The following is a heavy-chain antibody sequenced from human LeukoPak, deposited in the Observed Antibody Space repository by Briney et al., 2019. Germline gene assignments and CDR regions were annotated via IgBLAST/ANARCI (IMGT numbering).Heavy chain of an antibody. Sequence: SETLSLTCTVSGDPVSRGSYYWSWIRQPPGKELEWIGYVYHTGSTNYNPSLKSRLTISVDTSKNQFSLKLSSVTAADTAVFYCAGVAHSITGGFGYFDYWGQGTLVTVSS. CDR1: GDPVSRGSYY. D-gene: IGHD3-16*01. J-gene: IGHJ4*02. CDR3: AGVAHSITGGFGYFDY. V-gene: IGHV4-61*01. CDR2: VYHTGST.